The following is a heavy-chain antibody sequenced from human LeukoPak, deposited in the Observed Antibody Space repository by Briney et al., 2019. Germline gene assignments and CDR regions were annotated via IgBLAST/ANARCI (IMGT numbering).Heavy chain of an antibody. CDR1: GGSISSGGYS. V-gene: IGHV4-30-2*01. Sequence: SETLSLTCAVSGGSISSGGYSWSWIRQPPGKGLEWIGYIYHSGSTYYNPSLKSRVTISVDTSKNQFSLKLSSVTAADTAVYYCARGTTTIFGVVIPYYFDYWGQGTLVTVSS. CDR3: ARGTTTIFGVVIPYYFDY. CDR2: IYHSGST. D-gene: IGHD3-3*01. J-gene: IGHJ4*02.